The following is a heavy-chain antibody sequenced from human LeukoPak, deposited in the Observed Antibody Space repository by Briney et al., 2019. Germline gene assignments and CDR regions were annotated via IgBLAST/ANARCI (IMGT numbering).Heavy chain of an antibody. CDR2: ISGSGGST. Sequence: GGSLRLSCAASGFTFSSYAMSWVRQAPGKGLEWVSAISGSGGSTYYADSVKGRFTISRDNSKNTLYLQMNSLRAEDTAVYYCAKIGEPIVATIPNWFDPWGQGTLVTVSS. CDR1: GFTFSSYA. J-gene: IGHJ5*02. D-gene: IGHD5-12*01. V-gene: IGHV3-23*01. CDR3: AKIGEPIVATIPNWFDP.